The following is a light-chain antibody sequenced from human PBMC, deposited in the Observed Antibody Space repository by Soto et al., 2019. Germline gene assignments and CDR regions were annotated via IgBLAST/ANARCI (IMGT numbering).Light chain of an antibody. CDR2: AAS. CDR3: QQSYSTQYT. Sequence: DVQMPQSPSSLSASVGDRVTITCRASKSISSYLNWYQQKPGKAPKLLIYAASSLQSGVPSRFSGSGSGTDFTLTISSLQPEDFATYYCQQSYSTQYTFGQGTKLEIK. CDR1: KSISSY. J-gene: IGKJ2*01. V-gene: IGKV1-39*01.